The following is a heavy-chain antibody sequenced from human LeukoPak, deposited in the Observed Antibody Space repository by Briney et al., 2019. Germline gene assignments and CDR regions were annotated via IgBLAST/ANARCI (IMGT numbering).Heavy chain of an antibody. CDR2: ISSSSSYI. J-gene: IGHJ6*03. V-gene: IGHV3-21*01. Sequence: GGSLRLSCAASGFTFSSYSMNWVRQAPGKGLEWVSSISSSSSYIYYADSVKGRFTISRDNAKNSLYLQMNSLRAEDTAVYYCARDGSAVAGMYYYYYYYMDVWGKGTTVTISS. CDR3: ARDGSAVAGMYYYYYYYMDV. CDR1: GFTFSSYS. D-gene: IGHD6-19*01.